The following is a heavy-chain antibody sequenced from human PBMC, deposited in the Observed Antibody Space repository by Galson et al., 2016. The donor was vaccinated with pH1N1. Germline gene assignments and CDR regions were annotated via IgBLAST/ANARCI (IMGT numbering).Heavy chain of an antibody. CDR2: MIPILGLS. CDR1: GGTFTSYT. D-gene: IGHD5-18*01. V-gene: IGHV1-69*02. Sequence: SVKVSCKASGGTFTSYTITWVRQAPGQGLEWMGRMIPILGLSNYAQKFQGRVTITADKSRSTAYMELSSLKSEDTAVYFCARARGHAAMDPFHFWGQGTLVTVSS. CDR3: ARARGHAAMDPFHF. J-gene: IGHJ4*02.